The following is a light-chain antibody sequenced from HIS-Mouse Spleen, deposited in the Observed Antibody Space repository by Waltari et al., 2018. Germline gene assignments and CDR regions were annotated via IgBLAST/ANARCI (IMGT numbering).Light chain of an antibody. CDR1: QDISNY. J-gene: IGKJ1*01. Sequence: DIKMTQSPSSLSASVGDRVAITCQASQDISNYLNCSQQKPGKAPKLLIYDASNLETGFPSRFSGSGSGTDFTFTISSLQPEDIATYYCQQYDNLLPWTFGQGTKVEIK. CDR3: QQYDNLLPWT. CDR2: DAS. V-gene: IGKV1-33*01.